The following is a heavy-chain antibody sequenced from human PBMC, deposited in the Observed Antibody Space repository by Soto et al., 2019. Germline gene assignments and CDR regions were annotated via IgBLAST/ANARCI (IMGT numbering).Heavy chain of an antibody. V-gene: IGHV3-23*01. J-gene: IGHJ6*02. Sequence: PGGSLRLSCAASGFTFSSYAMGWVRQAPGKGLEWVSAISGSGGSTYYADSVKGRFTISRDNSKNTLYLQMNSLRAEDTAVYYCAKDDLVRGVNYYYGMDVWGQGTTVTVSS. CDR2: ISGSGGST. D-gene: IGHD3-10*01. CDR3: AKDDLVRGVNYYYGMDV. CDR1: GFTFSSYA.